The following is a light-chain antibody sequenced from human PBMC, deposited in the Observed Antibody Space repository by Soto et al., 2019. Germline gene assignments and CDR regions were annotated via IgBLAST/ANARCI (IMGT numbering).Light chain of an antibody. CDR1: QSISNN. Sequence: EIVMTQSPATLSVSPGERATLSCRASQSISNNLAWYQQKPGLGPRLLITGASIRATGIPARFSGSGSGTEFTLTISSLQSEDLAVYFCHQYNNGPPYTFGQGTKLEIK. V-gene: IGKV3D-15*01. J-gene: IGKJ2*01. CDR3: HQYNNGPPYT. CDR2: GAS.